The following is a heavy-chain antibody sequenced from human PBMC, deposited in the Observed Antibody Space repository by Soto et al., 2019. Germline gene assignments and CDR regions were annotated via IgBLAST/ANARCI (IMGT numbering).Heavy chain of an antibody. CDR2: SYYNGNT. V-gene: IGHV4-31*03. CDR1: GVSITSGAYY. J-gene: IGHJ3*01. Sequence: QVQLQESGPGLVKPSQTLSLTCTLSGVSITSGAYYWTWVRQHPVKGLEWIGYSYYNGNTYFSPSLKSRLTISIHTSKIQFSLKLSPVTAAATPMYYCTRARLRAVYAFDFWGQRTMFTVSS. CDR3: TRARLRAVYAFDF. D-gene: IGHD4-17*01.